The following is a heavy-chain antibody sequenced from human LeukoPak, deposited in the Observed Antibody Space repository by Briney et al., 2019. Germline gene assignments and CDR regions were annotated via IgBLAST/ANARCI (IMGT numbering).Heavy chain of an antibody. J-gene: IGHJ4*02. CDR3: ARGQFWSGYSI. Sequence: PSETLSLTCAVYGGSFSGYYWSWIRQPPGKGLEWIGEINHRRSTNYNPSLKSRVTMSVDTSKNQFSLNLSSVTAADTAVYYCARGQFWSGYSIWGQGTLVTVSS. D-gene: IGHD3-3*02. CDR1: GGSFSGYY. CDR2: INHRRST. V-gene: IGHV4-34*01.